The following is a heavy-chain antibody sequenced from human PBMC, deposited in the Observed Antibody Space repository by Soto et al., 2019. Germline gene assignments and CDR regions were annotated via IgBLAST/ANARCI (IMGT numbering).Heavy chain of an antibody. V-gene: IGHV4-34*01. CDR2: INHSGST. D-gene: IGHD2-21*01. CDR1: GGSFSGYY. J-gene: IGHJ4*02. Sequence: QVQLQQWGAGLLKPSETLSLTCAVYGGSFSGYYWSWIRQPPGKGLEWIGEINHSGSTNYNPSIKSRVTISVDTAKNQCSLKLSSVTDADTAVYYCARHCILRTFRYWGQGTLVNVSS. CDR3: ARHCILRTFRY.